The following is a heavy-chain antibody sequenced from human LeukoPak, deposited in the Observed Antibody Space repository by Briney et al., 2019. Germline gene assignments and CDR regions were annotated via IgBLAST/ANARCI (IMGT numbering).Heavy chain of an antibody. CDR2: IRYDGSNK. D-gene: IGHD3-10*01. CDR3: AKDLHPLWFGASGAFDI. V-gene: IGHV3-30*02. Sequence: PGGSLRLSCAASGFTFSSYGMHWVRQAPGKGLEWVAFIRYDGSNKYYADSVKGRFTISRDNSKNTLYLQMNSLRAEDTAVYYCAKDLHPLWFGASGAFDIWGQGTMVTVSS. J-gene: IGHJ3*02. CDR1: GFTFSSYG.